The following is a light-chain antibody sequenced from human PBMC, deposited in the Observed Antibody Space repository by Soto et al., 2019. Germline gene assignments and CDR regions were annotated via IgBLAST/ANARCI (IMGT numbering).Light chain of an antibody. Sequence: DIQMTQSPSTLSASVGDRVTITCRASQSISSWLAWYQQKPGKAPNLLIYKASSLQSGVPSRFSGSGSGTELTLTISSLQPDDFATYYCQQYKSYPWTFGQGTKVEIK. CDR2: KAS. J-gene: IGKJ1*01. CDR3: QQYKSYPWT. V-gene: IGKV1-5*03. CDR1: QSISSW.